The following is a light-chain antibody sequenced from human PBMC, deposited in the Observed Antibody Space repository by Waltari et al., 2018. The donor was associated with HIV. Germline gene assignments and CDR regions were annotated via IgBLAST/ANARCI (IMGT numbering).Light chain of an antibody. Sequence: QSALTQPASVSGSAGQSITISCTGTSNDVGGYNYVSWYQQHPGKAPKLMIYEVSNRPSGCSNRFSGSKSGNTASLTIYGLQAEDEADYYCSSYKNSNTLVFGGGTKLTVL. V-gene: IGLV2-14*01. CDR1: SNDVGGYNY. CDR2: EVS. J-gene: IGLJ2*01. CDR3: SSYKNSNTLV.